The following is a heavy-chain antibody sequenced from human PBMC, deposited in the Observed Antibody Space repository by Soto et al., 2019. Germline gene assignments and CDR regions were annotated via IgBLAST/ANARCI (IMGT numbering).Heavy chain of an antibody. CDR2: LWYDGSNT. J-gene: IGHJ4*02. CDR3: ARDFLFDY. Sequence: LGVRQPRGKGLERVEFLWYDGSNTYYAGSVKGRFTISRDNSKNTLYLKMNSLRAEDTAVYYCARDFLFDYWGQGTLVTVSS. V-gene: IGHV3-33*01.